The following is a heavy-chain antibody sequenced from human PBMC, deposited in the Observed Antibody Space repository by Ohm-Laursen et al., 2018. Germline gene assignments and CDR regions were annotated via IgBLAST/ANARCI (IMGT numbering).Heavy chain of an antibody. CDR2: IKQDGSEK. V-gene: IGHV3-7*03. D-gene: IGHD2-2*01. CDR1: GFTFSSYA. J-gene: IGHJ4*02. CDR3: AKFGKVPAATFFDY. Sequence: SLRLSCSASGFTFSSYAMSWVRQAPGKGLEWVANIKQDGSEKYYVDSVKGRFTISRDNAKNSLYLQMNSLRAEDTAVYYCAKFGKVPAATFFDYWGQGTLVTVSS.